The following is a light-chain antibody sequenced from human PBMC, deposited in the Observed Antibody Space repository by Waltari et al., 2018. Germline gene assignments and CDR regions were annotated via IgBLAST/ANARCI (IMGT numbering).Light chain of an antibody. Sequence: QPVLTQSPSASASLGASVKLTCTLSRGHTTHAIAWHQQQPEQGPRFLMRLNSDGSHTKGVGIPDRFSGSSSGAESYLTIFSLQSDDEAAYYCQTWGTDIGVFGGGTKLTVL. J-gene: IGLJ3*02. V-gene: IGLV4-69*01. CDR3: QTWGTDIGV. CDR2: LNSDGSH. CDR1: RGHTTHA.